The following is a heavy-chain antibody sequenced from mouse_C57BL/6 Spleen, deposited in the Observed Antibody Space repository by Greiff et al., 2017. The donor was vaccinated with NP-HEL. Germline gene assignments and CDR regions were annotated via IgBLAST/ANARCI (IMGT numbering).Heavy chain of an antibody. Sequence: EVKLVESGGGLVQPKGSLKLSCAASGFTFNTYAMHWVRQAPGKGLEWVARIRSKSSNYATYYADSVKDRFTISRDDSQSMLYLQMNNLKTEDTAMYYCERGSYGSSDWYFDVWGTGTTVTVSS. J-gene: IGHJ1*03. CDR1: GFTFNTYA. CDR3: ERGSYGSSDWYFDV. D-gene: IGHD1-1*01. CDR2: IRSKSSNYAT. V-gene: IGHV10-3*01.